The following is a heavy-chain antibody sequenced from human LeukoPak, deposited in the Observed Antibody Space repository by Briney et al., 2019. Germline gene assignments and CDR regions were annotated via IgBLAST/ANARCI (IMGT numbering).Heavy chain of an antibody. J-gene: IGHJ6*03. V-gene: IGHV3-53*01. CDR3: ARENYYYDSSGYYYIYYMDV. CDR1: GFTVSSNY. Sequence: GGSLRLSCAASGFTVSSNYMSWVRQAPGKGLEWVSFIYSGGSTYYADSVKGRYTISRDNSKNTLYLQMNSLRAEDTAVYYCARENYYYDSSGYYYIYYMDVWGKGTTVTVSS. CDR2: IYSGGST. D-gene: IGHD3-22*01.